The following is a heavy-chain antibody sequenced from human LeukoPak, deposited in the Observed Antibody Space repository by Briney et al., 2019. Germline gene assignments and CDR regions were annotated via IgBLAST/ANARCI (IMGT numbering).Heavy chain of an antibody. V-gene: IGHV3-7*03. CDR2: IKQDGSEK. J-gene: IGHJ5*02. Sequence: HPGGSLRLSCAASGFTFSSYWMSWVRQAPGKGLEWVANIKQDGSEKYYVDSVKGRFTISRDNAKNSLYLQMNSLRAEDTAVYYCARDRVAAAGTNWFDPWGQGTLVTVSS. CDR3: ARDRVAAAGTNWFDP. D-gene: IGHD6-13*01. CDR1: GFTFSSYW.